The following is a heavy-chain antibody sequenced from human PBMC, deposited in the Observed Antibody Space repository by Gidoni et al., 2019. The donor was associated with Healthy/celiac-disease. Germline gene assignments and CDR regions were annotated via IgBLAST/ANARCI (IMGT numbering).Heavy chain of an antibody. CDR3: ARARIGRLYYYYMDV. V-gene: IGHV4-59*01. CDR1: GGSISSYY. CDR2: IYYSGST. Sequence: QVQLQESGPGLVKPSETLSLTCTVSGGSISSYYWSWIRQPPGKGLEWSGYIYYSGSTNYNPSLKSRVTISVDTSKNQFSLKLSSVTAADTAVYYCARARIGRLYYYYMDVWGKGTTVTVSS. J-gene: IGHJ6*03.